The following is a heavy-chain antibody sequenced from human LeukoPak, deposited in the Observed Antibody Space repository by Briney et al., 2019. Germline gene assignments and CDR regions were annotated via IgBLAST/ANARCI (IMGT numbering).Heavy chain of an antibody. CDR3: ARSLIVVVPAALDAFDI. D-gene: IGHD2-2*01. J-gene: IGHJ3*02. Sequence: ASVKVSCKASGYTFTSYDINWVRQAPGQGLEWMGRIIPIFGIANYAQKFQGRVTITADKSTSTACMELSSLRSEDTAVYYCARSLIVVVPAALDAFDIWGQGTMVTVSS. CDR1: GYTFTSYD. CDR2: IIPIFGIA. V-gene: IGHV1-69*04.